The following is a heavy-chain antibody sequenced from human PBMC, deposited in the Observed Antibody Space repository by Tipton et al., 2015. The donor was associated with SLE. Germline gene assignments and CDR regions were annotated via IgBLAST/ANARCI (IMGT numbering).Heavy chain of an antibody. Sequence: TLSLTCTVSGGSISNSNYYWGWIRQPPGKGLEWIGIIYYSGSTYYNPSLKSQVTISVDTSKNQFSLNLTSVTAADTAMYYCARRNSGSQYGIYYYGMDVWGQGTTVTVSS. CDR3: ARRNSGSQYGIYYYGMDV. CDR1: GGSISNSNYY. CDR2: IYYSGST. V-gene: IGHV4-39*01. D-gene: IGHD1-26*01. J-gene: IGHJ6*02.